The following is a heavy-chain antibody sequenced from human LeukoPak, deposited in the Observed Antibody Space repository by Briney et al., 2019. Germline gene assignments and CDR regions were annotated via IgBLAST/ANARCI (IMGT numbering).Heavy chain of an antibody. CDR3: ARAPEWLIFDY. CDR2: IYSGGST. CDR1: GFTVSSNY. Sequence: PGGSLRLSCAASGFTVSSNYMSWVRQAPGKGLEWVSVIYSGGSTYYADSVKGRFTISRHNPKNMLYLQMNSLRAEDTAVYYCARAPEWLIFDYWGQGTLVTVSS. D-gene: IGHD6-19*01. V-gene: IGHV3-53*04. J-gene: IGHJ4*02.